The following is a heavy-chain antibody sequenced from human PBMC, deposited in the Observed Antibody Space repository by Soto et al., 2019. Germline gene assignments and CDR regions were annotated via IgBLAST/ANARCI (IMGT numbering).Heavy chain of an antibody. J-gene: IGHJ4*02. CDR2: IYNDGTYS. V-gene: IGHV3-74*01. CDR1: GFTLSMYW. CDR3: TRGPRPISTGTGAY. D-gene: IGHD3-10*01. Sequence: LRLSCEVSGFTLSMYWMHWVRQSPGKGLVWISRIYNDGTYSDYADSVRGRFTISRDNVNDTLYLQMNNLRAEDSGLYYCTRGPRPISTGTGAYWGQGTQVTVSS.